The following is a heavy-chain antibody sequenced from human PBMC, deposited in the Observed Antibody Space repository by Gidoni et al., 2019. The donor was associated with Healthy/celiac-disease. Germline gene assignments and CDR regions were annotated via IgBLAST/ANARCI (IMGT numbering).Heavy chain of an antibody. CDR2: INPNSGCT. J-gene: IGHJ3*02. V-gene: IGHV1-2*02. CDR1: GYTFTGYY. D-gene: IGHD2-2*01. CDR3: ARDQRGAMNI. Sequence: QVQLVQSGAEVKKPGASVKVSCKTSGYTFTGYYMHWVRQVPGQGLEWMGWINPNSGCTNFAQKFQGRVTLTRDTSITTAFMELSRLRSDDTAVYFCARDQRGAMNIWGQGTMVTVSS.